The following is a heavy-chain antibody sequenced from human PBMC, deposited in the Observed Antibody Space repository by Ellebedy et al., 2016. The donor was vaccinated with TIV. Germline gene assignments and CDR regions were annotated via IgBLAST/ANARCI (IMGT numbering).Heavy chain of an antibody. CDR2: IIPIFGTA. Sequence: SVKVSXXASGGTFSSYAISWVRQAPGQGLEWMGGIIPIFGTANYAQKFQGRVTITADESTSTAYMELSSLRSEDTAVYYCASGGGGYRAYYYYGMDVWGQGTTVTVSS. J-gene: IGHJ6*02. V-gene: IGHV1-69*13. CDR1: GGTFSSYA. CDR3: ASGGGGYRAYYYYGMDV. D-gene: IGHD5-12*01.